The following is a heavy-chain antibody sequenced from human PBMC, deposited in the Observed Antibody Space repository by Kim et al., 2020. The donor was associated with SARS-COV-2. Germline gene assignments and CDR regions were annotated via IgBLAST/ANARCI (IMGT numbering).Heavy chain of an antibody. J-gene: IGHJ6*02. CDR3: ASLSSFWTTHNRAYYSALGV. D-gene: IGHD3-3*01. Sequence: ASVKVSCKVSGNTLSELAIHWVRQGPGEGLEWMGGLDSDDDETIVSQKFQGRVILTDDTSADTAYMELTNLRSDDTAVYYCASLSSFWTTHNRAYYSALGVWGQGTTVTVSS. CDR2: LDSDDDET. CDR1: GNTLSELA. V-gene: IGHV1-24*01.